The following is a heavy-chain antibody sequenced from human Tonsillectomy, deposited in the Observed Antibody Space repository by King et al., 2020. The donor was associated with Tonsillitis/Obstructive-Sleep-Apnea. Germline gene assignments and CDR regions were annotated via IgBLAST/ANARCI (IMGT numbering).Heavy chain of an antibody. Sequence: VQLVESGGGVVQPGRSLRLSCAASGFIFSSYAIHWVRQVPGKGLEWVAIISYEGSDKYYADSVKGRFTISRDNSKNTLYLQMISLRAEDTAFYFCATDRTPYDILTGPDSWGQGTLVTVSS. V-gene: IGHV3-30*04. CDR2: ISYEGSDK. J-gene: IGHJ4*02. CDR1: GFIFSSYA. CDR3: ATDRTPYDILTGPDS. D-gene: IGHD3-9*01.